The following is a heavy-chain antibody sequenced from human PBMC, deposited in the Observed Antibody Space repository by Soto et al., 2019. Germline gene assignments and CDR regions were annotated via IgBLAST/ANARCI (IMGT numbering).Heavy chain of an antibody. CDR2: LFYRGTA. D-gene: IGHD6-13*01. J-gene: IGHJ5*02. CDR1: GSSISPYY. Sequence: QVQLQESGPRMVKPSETLSLTCSVSGSSISPYYWTWLRQAPGKGLEWIGYLFYRGTATYNPALKSRVTISLDTSKKQVSLTLRSVTAADTAVYYCARGLRRQQGGEWFDPWGQGRLVTVSS. CDR3: ARGLRRQQGGEWFDP. V-gene: IGHV4-59*01.